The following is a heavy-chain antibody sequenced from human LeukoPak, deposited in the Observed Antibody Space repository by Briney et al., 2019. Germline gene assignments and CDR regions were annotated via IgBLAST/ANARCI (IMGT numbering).Heavy chain of an antibody. CDR2: ISGSGGST. CDR1: GFTFSSYA. CDR3: AKDQVTMTDAFDI. Sequence: AGGSLRLSCAASGFTFSSYAMSWVRQAPGKRLEWVSAISGSGGSTYYADSVKGRFTISRDNSKNTLYLQMNSLRAEDTAVYYCAKDQVTMTDAFDIWGQGTMVTVSS. J-gene: IGHJ3*02. V-gene: IGHV3-23*01. D-gene: IGHD3-22*01.